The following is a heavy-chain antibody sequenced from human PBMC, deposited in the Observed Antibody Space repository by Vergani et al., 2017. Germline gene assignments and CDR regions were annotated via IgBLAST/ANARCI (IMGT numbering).Heavy chain of an antibody. CDR3: ERERTVDTAMGVVY. CDR2: IYYSGST. CDR1: GGSISSSSYY. J-gene: IGHJ4*02. D-gene: IGHD5-18*01. V-gene: IGHV4-39*07. Sequence: QLQLQESGPGLVKPSETLSLTCTVSGGSISSSSYYWGWIRQPPGKGLEWIGGIYYSGSTYYNPSRKSRVPISVDTSKSQFSLKLSSVTAADTAVYYCERERTVDTAMGVVYWGQGTLVTVSS.